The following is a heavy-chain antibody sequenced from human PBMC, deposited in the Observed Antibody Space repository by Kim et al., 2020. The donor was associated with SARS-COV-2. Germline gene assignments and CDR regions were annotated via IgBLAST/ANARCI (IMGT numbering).Heavy chain of an antibody. J-gene: IGHJ4*02. CDR2: INHSGST. D-gene: IGHD3-22*01. V-gene: IGHV4-34*01. CDR3: ASSVGYDSSGYRDWGY. Sequence: SETLSLTCAVYGGSFSGYYWSWIRQPPGKGLEWIGEINHSGSTNYNPSLKSRVTISVDTSKNQFSLKLSSVTAADTAVYYCASSVGYDSSGYRDWGYWGQGTLVTVSS. CDR1: GGSFSGYY.